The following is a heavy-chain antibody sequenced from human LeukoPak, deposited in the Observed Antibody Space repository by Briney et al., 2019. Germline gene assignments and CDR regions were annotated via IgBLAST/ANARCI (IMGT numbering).Heavy chain of an antibody. CDR1: GGTFSSYA. CDR2: IIPIFGTA. V-gene: IGHV1-69*05. CDR3: ARRTVTTADDAFDI. Sequence: ASVKVSCKASGGTFSSYAISWVRQAPGQGLEWMGRIIPIFGTANYAQKFQGRVTITTDESTSTAYMELRSLRSDDTAVYYCARRTVTTADDAFDIWGQGTMVTVSS. D-gene: IGHD4-17*01. J-gene: IGHJ3*02.